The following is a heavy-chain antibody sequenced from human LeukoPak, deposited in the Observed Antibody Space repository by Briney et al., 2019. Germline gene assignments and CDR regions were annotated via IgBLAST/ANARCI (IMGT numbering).Heavy chain of an antibody. D-gene: IGHD4-23*01. Sequence: SETLSLTCAVYDESFSGYYCSWIRQPPGKGLEWIGYIYYSGSTYYNPSLKSRVTISVDTSRNQFSLKLSSVTAADTAVYYCARDLLNEGNHLDYWGQGTLVTDSS. J-gene: IGHJ4*02. CDR1: DESFSGYY. CDR3: ARDLLNEGNHLDY. V-gene: IGHV4-30-4*08. CDR2: IYYSGST.